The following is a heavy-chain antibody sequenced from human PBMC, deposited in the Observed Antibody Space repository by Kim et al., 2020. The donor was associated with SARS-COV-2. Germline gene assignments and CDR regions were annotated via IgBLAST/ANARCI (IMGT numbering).Heavy chain of an antibody. CDR1: GFTFSGYG. CDR3: AKGFRGPGSYHGY. D-gene: IGHD3-10*01. CDR2: ISYDGSTK. Sequence: GGSLRLSCAASGFTFSGYGMHWVRQAPGKGLEWVAIISYDGSTKYYEDSVKGRFTISRDNSNNTLYLQMNNLRVEDTAVYYCAKGFRGPGSYHGYWGQGTLVTVSS. V-gene: IGHV3-30*18. J-gene: IGHJ4*02.